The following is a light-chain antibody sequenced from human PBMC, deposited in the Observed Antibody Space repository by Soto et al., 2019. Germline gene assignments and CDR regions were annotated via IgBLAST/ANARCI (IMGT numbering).Light chain of an antibody. Sequence: QSVLTQPRSVSGSPGQSVTISCTGTSSDVGGYNYVSWYQQHPGKAPKLMIFDVSARPSGVPDRFSGSKSGNTASLTISGLQAEDEADYYCCSYAGTYSPVFGGGTKLTVL. CDR1: SSDVGGYNY. J-gene: IGLJ2*01. CDR3: CSYAGTYSPV. V-gene: IGLV2-11*01. CDR2: DVS.